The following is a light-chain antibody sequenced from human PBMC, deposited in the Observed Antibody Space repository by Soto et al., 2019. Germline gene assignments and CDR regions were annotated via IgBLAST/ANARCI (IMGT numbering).Light chain of an antibody. CDR1: SSNIGSYT. CDR2: SNN. CDR3: AAWDDSLNGLL. V-gene: IGLV1-44*01. Sequence: QSVLPQAPSASGTPGQRVTISCSGSSSNIGSYTVNWYQQLPGTAPKLLIHSNNQRPSGVPDRFSGSKSGTSASLAISGLQSEDEADYYCAAWDDSLNGLLFGGGTQLTVL. J-gene: IGLJ3*02.